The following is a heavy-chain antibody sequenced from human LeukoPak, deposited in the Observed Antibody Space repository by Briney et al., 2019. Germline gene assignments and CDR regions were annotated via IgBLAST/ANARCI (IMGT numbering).Heavy chain of an antibody. D-gene: IGHD4-17*01. V-gene: IGHV1-46*01. CDR1: GYTFTSYY. CDR3: ARSSGTVTTSLYYYYYYMDV. CDR2: INPSGGST. J-gene: IGHJ6*03. Sequence: ASVKVSCKASGYTFTSYYMHWVRQAPGQGLEWMGIINPSGGSTSYAQKFQGRVTMTRDTSTSTVYMELSSLRSEDTAVYYCARSSGTVTTSLYYYYYYMDVWGKGTTVTISS.